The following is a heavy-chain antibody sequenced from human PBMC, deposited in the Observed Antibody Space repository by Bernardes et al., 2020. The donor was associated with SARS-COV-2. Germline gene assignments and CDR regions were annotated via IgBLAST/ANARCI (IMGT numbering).Heavy chain of an antibody. Sequence: SETLSLTCTVSGGSVSRGSYYWSWIRQPPGKGLEWIGYIYYSGTTNYNPSLKSRLTMSVDTSKNQFSLKLSSVTAADTAVYYCARATSRWSPTGADVFDIWGQGTMVTVSA. CDR1: GGSVSRGSYY. D-gene: IGHD1-1*01. V-gene: IGHV4-61*01. CDR2: IYYSGTT. CDR3: ARATSRWSPTGADVFDI. J-gene: IGHJ3*02.